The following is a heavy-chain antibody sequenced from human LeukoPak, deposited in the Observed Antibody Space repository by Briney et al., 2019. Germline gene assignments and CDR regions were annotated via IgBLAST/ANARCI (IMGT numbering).Heavy chain of an antibody. CDR2: FDPDDGGT. J-gene: IGHJ4*02. CDR1: GYTLTELF. Sequence: ASVKVSCKVSGYTLTELFMHWVRQAPGKGLEWMGGFDPDDGGTIYAQTFQGRVTMTEDTSIDKAYMDLSSLRSKCTAVYDFATWIILTGNGFDYWGQGTLVTVSS. D-gene: IGHD3-9*01. V-gene: IGHV1-24*01. CDR3: ATWIILTGNGFDY.